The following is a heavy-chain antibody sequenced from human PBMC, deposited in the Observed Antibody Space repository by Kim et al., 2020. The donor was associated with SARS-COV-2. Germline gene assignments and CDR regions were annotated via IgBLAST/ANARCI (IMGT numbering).Heavy chain of an antibody. CDR2: ISLFGTDT. J-gene: IGHJ4*02. V-gene: IGHV3-21*01. CDR1: GFAFSNFV. Sequence: GGSLRLSCSASGFAFSNFVFNWVRQPPGKGLEWVSSISLFGTDTYYSDSVRGRFSISRDNMKNSVSLHINSLRGEDAAVYYCVRGNSRDLWGQGTLVIVS. CDR3: VRGNSRDL.